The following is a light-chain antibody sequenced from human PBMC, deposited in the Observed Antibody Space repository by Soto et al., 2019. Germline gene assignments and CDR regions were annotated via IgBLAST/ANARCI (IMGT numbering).Light chain of an antibody. Sequence: QPVLTQSPSASASLGASVKLTCTLSSGHSSYAIAWHQQQPERGPRYLMRLNSDGSHTKGDGIPDRFSGSSSGAERYLTISSLQSEDEADYYCQTWAPGIQVFGGGTKLTVL. CDR2: LNSDGSH. V-gene: IGLV4-69*01. CDR1: SGHSSYA. CDR3: QTWAPGIQV. J-gene: IGLJ2*01.